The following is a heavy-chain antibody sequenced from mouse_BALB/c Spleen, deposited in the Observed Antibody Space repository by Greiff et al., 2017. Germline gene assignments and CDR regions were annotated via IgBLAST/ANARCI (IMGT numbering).Heavy chain of an antibody. CDR1: GFNIKDTY. D-gene: IGHD1-1*01. CDR2: IDPANGNT. J-gene: IGHJ4*01. CDR3: ARDYYGSRGAMDY. Sequence: VQLKQSGAELVKPGASVKLSCTASGFNIKDTYMHWVKQRPEQGLEWIGRIDPANGNTKYDPKFQGKATITADTSSNTAYLQLSSLTSEDTAVYYCARDYYGSRGAMDYWGQGTSVTVSS. V-gene: IGHV14-3*02.